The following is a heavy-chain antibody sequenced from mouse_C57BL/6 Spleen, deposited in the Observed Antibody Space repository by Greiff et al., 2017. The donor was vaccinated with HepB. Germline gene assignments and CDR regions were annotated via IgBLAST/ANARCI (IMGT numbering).Heavy chain of an antibody. CDR2: IHPNSGST. CDR3: ARGLGRGVGYFDY. Sequence: VKLQQPGAELVKPGASVKLSCKASGYTFTSYWMHWVKQRPGQGLEWIGMIHPNSGSTNYNEKFKSKATLTVDKSSSTAYMQLSSLTSEDSAVYYCARGLGRGVGYFDYWGQGTTLTVSS. D-gene: IGHD4-1*01. V-gene: IGHV1-64*01. CDR1: GYTFTSYW. J-gene: IGHJ2*01.